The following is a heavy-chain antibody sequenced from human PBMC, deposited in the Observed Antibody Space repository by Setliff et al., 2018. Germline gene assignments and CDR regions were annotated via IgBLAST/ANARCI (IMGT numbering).Heavy chain of an antibody. D-gene: IGHD3-3*01. V-gene: IGHV4-59*08. CDR2: IYYSGST. J-gene: IGHJ6*03. Sequence: PSETLSLTCTVFDGSMSSHYWSWIRQPPDKGLEWIGYIYYSGSTNYNPSLKSRVTISVDTSKNQFSLNLSSVTAADTAVYYCARMSGFLYMDVWGKGTTVTVSS. CDR3: ARMSGFLYMDV. CDR1: DGSMSSHY.